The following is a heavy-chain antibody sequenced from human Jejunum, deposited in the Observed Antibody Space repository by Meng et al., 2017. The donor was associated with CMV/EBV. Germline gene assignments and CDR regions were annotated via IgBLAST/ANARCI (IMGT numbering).Heavy chain of an antibody. CDR3: ARVVRGYNGYYSIDY. V-gene: IGHV3-48*03. Sequence: FSFSTYEMNWVRQAPGRGLEWVSYISGSGNAIFYTDSVKGRFTISRDNAKNSLFLQLNSLRAEDTAVYYCARVVRGYNGYYSIDYWGQGTRVTVSS. CDR2: ISGSGNAI. J-gene: IGHJ4*02. CDR1: FSFSTYE. D-gene: IGHD5-12*01.